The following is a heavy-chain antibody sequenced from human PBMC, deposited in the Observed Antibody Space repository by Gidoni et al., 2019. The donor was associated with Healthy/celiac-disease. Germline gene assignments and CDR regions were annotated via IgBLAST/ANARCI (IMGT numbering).Heavy chain of an antibody. CDR1: GYTFTSYY. CDR2: INSSGGST. D-gene: IGHD3-16*02. V-gene: IGHV1-46*01. Sequence: QVQLVQSGAEVQKPGASLKVSCKASGYTFTSYYMHWVRQAPGQWLEWMVIINSSGGSTSYAQNFQCRVTMNRDTSTSTVYMELSSLRSEDTAVYYCARSTLGGVIVPFDYWGQGTLVTVSS. J-gene: IGHJ4*02. CDR3: ARSTLGGVIVPFDY.